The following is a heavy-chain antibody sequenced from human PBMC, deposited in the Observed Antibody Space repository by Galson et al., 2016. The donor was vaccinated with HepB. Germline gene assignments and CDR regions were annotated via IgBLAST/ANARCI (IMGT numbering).Heavy chain of an antibody. CDR1: GFTFGDYP. Sequence: SLRLSCAASGFTFGDYPLHCVRQAPRTGLPWVSGLRWISGHTGYADSVHVRFTISRDNPKNSLYLQMNSLRAEDTALYYCAKAAQYCSSSSCRNWFDPWGQGTLVTVSS. CDR3: AKAAQYCSSSSCRNWFDP. V-gene: IGHV3-9*01. CDR2: LRWISGHT. J-gene: IGHJ5*02. D-gene: IGHD2-2*01.